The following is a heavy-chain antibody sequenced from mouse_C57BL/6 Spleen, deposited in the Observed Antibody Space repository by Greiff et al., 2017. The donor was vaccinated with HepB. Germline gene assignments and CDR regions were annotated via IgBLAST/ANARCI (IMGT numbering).Heavy chain of an antibody. D-gene: IGHD1-1*01. CDR2: IHPNSGST. CDR3: ARERGYYGSSYEAWFAY. J-gene: IGHJ3*01. V-gene: IGHV1-64*01. CDR1: GYTFTSYW. Sequence: QVQLQQPGAELVKPGASVKLSCKASGYTFTSYWMHWVKQRPGQGLEWIGMIHPNSGSTNYNEKFKSKATLTVDKSSSTAYMQLSSLTSEDSAVYYCARERGYYGSSYEAWFAYWGQGTLVTVSA.